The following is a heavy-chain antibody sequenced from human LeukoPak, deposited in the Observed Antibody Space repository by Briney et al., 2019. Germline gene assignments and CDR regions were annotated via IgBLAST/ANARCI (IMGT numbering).Heavy chain of an antibody. CDR3: ARGKGPSSGFAY. CDR1: GGSFSGYY. Sequence: SETLSLTCAVYGGSFSGYYWSWIRQPPGKGLEWIGEINHSGSTNYNPSLKSRVTISVDTSKNQFSLKLSPVTAADTAVYYCARGKGPSSGFAYWGQGTLVTASS. J-gene: IGHJ4*02. V-gene: IGHV4-34*01. D-gene: IGHD6-19*01. CDR2: INHSGST.